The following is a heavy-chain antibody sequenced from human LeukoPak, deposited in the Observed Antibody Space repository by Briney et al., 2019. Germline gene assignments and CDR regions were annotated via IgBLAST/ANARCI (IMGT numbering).Heavy chain of an antibody. J-gene: IGHJ3*02. CDR2: IYYSGST. D-gene: IGHD1-26*01. V-gene: IGHV4-59*01. Sequence: SETLSLTCTVSGGSISSYYWSWIRQPPGKGLEWIGYIYYSGSTNYNASLTNRVTISVDTSKNQFSLTLSAVTAADTAVYYCARRSLGDAFDIWGQGTMVTVSS. CDR3: ARRSLGDAFDI. CDR1: GGSISSYY.